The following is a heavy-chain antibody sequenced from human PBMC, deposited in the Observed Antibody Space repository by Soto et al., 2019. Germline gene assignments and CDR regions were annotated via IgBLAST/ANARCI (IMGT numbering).Heavy chain of an antibody. V-gene: IGHV1-3*01. CDR3: ARVATVTPDYYYYYYMDV. D-gene: IGHD4-4*01. Sequence: EASVKVSCKASGYTFTSYAMHWVRQAPGQRLEWMGWINAGNGNTKYSQKFQGRVTITRDTSASTAYMELSSLRSEDTAVYYCARVATVTPDYYYYYYMDVWGKGTTVTVSS. CDR1: GYTFTSYA. J-gene: IGHJ6*03. CDR2: INAGNGNT.